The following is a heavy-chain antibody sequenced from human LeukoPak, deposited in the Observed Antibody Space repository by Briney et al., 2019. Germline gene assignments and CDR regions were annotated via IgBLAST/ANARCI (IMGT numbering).Heavy chain of an antibody. V-gene: IGHV3-30*04. D-gene: IGHD3-10*01. J-gene: IGHJ4*02. CDR3: VKEAYYGWGSSPTFYFDY. Sequence: GKSLRLSCVASGFSFSDSVIHWVRQAPGKGPEWVAVISHDVKTTYYADSAKGRFTISRDNSRNTVFLQMNRLRPEDTAVYYCVKEAYYGWGSSPTFYFDYWGQGTRVTVSS. CDR2: ISHDVKTT. CDR1: GFSFSDSV.